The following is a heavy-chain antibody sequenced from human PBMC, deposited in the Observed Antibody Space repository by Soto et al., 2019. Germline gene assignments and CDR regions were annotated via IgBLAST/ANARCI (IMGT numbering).Heavy chain of an antibody. Sequence: PGGSLRLSCAASGFTFSSYAMHWVRQAPGKGLEWVAVISYDGSNKYYADSVKGRFTISRDNSKNTLYLQMNSLRTEDTAVYYCASDRLLYYFNDFPSSYFFTHAWRQATTVSV. V-gene: IGHV3-30-3*01. D-gene: IGHD3-22*01. J-gene: IGHJ6*02. CDR3: ASDRLLYYFNDFPSSYFFTHA. CDR1: GFTFSSYA. CDR2: ISYDGSNK.